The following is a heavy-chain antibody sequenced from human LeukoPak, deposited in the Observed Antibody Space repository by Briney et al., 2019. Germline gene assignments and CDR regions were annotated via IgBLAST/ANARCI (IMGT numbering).Heavy chain of an antibody. CDR3: ARLSCSGGSCKNHYYYYYMDV. J-gene: IGHJ6*03. CDR1: GGSISSYY. V-gene: IGHV4-59*01. CDR2: IYYSGST. Sequence: SETLSLTCTVSGGSISSYYWSWIRQPPGKGLEWIGYIYYSGSTNYNPSLKSRVTISVDTSKNQFSLKLSSVTAADTAVYYCARLSCSGGSCKNHYYYYYMDVWGKGTTVTVSS. D-gene: IGHD2-15*01.